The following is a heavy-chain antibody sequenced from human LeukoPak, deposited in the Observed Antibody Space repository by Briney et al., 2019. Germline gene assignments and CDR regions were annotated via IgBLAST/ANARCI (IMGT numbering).Heavy chain of an antibody. Sequence: ASVKVSCKASGYTFTSYGISWVRQAPGQGLEWMGWISAYNGNTNYAQKLQGRVTMTTDTSTSTAYMEPRSLRSDDTAVYYCATIVAAGDWFDPWGQGTLVTVSS. CDR2: ISAYNGNT. V-gene: IGHV1-18*01. CDR3: ATIVAAGDWFDP. CDR1: GYTFTSYG. J-gene: IGHJ5*02. D-gene: IGHD6-25*01.